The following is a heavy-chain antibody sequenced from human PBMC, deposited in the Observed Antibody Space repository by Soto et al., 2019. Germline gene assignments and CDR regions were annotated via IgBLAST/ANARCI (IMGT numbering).Heavy chain of an antibody. V-gene: IGHV1-18*01. J-gene: IGHJ6*02. CDR3: AVGKWLGNYYYYYGMDV. CDR1: GYTFTSYG. CDR2: ISAYNGNT. D-gene: IGHD3-22*01. Sequence: EASVKVSCKASGYTFTSYGISWVRQAPGQGLEWMGWISAYNGNTNYAQKLQGRVTMTTDTSTSTAYMELRSLRSDDTAVYYCAVGKWLGNYYYYYGMDVWGQGTTVTVSS.